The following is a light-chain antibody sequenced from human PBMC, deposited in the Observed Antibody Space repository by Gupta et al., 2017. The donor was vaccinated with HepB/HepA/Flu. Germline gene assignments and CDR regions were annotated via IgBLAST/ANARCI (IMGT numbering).Light chain of an antibody. CDR2: RVS. J-gene: IGKJ1*01. CDR3: MQGTHWPTT. CDR1: RSVVYSDGNAY. V-gene: IGKV2-30*01. Sequence: DVVMTQSPLSLPVTLGQPASISCRSNRSVVYSDGNAYLSWFQQRPGQSPRRLIYRVSNRDSGVPDRFSGSGSGTDFTLKISRVEAEDVGVYYCMQGTHWPTTFGQGTKVEIK.